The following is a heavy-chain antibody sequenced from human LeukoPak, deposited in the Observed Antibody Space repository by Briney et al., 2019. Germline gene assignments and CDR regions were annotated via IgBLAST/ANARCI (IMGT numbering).Heavy chain of an antibody. V-gene: IGHV1-69*04. CDR3: ARVRGSGSYLFDY. Sequence: SVKASCKASGGTFSSYAISWVRQAPGQGLEWMGRIIPILGIANYAQKFQGRVTITADKSTSTAYMELSSLRSDDTAVYYCARVRGSGSYLFDYWGQGTLVTVSS. J-gene: IGHJ4*02. D-gene: IGHD3-10*01. CDR1: GGTFSSYA. CDR2: IIPILGIA.